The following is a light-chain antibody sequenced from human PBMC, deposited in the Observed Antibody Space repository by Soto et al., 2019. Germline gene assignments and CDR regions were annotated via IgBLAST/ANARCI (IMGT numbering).Light chain of an antibody. CDR3: SSYAGSNNYYV. V-gene: IGLV2-8*01. CDR1: MRDVGFYNY. J-gene: IGLJ1*01. CDR2: EVS. Sequence: QSVLIVPLSSVAAPRQLVLFAFPGAMRDVGFYNYVSWYQQHPGKAPKLMIYEVSKRPSGVPDRFSGSKSGNTASLTVSGLQAEDEADYYCSSYAGSNNYYVFGTGTKVTVL.